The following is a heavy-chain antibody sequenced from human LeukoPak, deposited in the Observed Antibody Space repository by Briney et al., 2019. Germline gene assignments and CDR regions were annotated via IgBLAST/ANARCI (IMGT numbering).Heavy chain of an antibody. J-gene: IGHJ3*02. V-gene: IGHV3-30-3*01. Sequence: GGSLRLSCAASGFTFSSYAMDWVRQAPGKGLEWVAVISYDGSHKYYRDSVKGRFTISRDNSKSTLYLQMNSLRVEDTALYYCARSLSGRYYDSAFDIWGQGTMVTVSS. CDR2: ISYDGSHK. D-gene: IGHD3-3*01. CDR3: ARSLSGRYYDSAFDI. CDR1: GFTFSSYA.